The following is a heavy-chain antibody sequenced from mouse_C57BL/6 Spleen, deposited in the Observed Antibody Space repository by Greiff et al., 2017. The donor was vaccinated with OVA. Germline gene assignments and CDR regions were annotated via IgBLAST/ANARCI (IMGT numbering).Heavy chain of an antibody. CDR3: TGVFAY. J-gene: IGHJ3*01. V-gene: IGHV6-3*01. Sequence: EVQLVESGGGLVQPGGSMKLSCVASGFTFSNYWMNWVRQSPEKGLEWVAQIRLKSDNYATHYAESVKGRFTISRDDSKSSVYRRMNNLRAADTGIYYCTGVFAYWGQGTLVTVSA. CDR1: GFTFSNYW. CDR2: IRLKSDNYAT.